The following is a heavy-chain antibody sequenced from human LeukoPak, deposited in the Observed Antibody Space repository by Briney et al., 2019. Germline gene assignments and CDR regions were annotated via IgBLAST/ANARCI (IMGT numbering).Heavy chain of an antibody. CDR2: IYYSGST. D-gene: IGHD3-16*01. J-gene: IGHJ4*02. Sequence: SETLSLTCTVSGTSINSYYWSWFRQPPGKGLEWIGYIYYSGSTDYNPSLKSRVTISVDTPKNQFSLKLSPVTAADTAVYYCARTWGFFDYWGQGTLVTVSS. CDR3: ARTWGFFDY. V-gene: IGHV4-59*01. CDR1: GTSINSYY.